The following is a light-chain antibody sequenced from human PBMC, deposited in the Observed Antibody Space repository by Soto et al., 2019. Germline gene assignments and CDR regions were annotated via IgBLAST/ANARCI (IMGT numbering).Light chain of an antibody. CDR1: SSNIGSNL. J-gene: IGLJ3*02. CDR2: RNN. Sequence: QAVLAQPPSASGTPGQRVTISWTGSSSNIGSNLVYWYQQFPGTAPKLLIYRNNQRPSGVPDRFSGSKSGTSASLAIRGLPSEDEADYYCAAWDDSLSGWVFGGGTKLTVL. V-gene: IGLV1-47*01. CDR3: AAWDDSLSGWV.